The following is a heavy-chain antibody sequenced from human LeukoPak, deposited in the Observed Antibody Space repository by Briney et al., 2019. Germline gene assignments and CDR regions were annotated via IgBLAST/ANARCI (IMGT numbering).Heavy chain of an antibody. V-gene: IGHV1-18*01. CDR3: ARDQGDGYNWGTFDI. D-gene: IGHD5-24*01. J-gene: IGHJ3*02. CDR2: ISGYNGNT. CDR1: GYTFSSYG. Sequence: GASVKVSCKACGYTFSSYGISWVRQAPGQGLEWMGWISGYNGNTNYAQSLQGRVTMTTDTSTSTAYMELRSLRSDDTAMYYCARDQGDGYNWGTFDIWGQGTMVTVS.